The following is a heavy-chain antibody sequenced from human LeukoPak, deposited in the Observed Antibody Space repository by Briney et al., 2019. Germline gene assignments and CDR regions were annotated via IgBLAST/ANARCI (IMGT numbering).Heavy chain of an antibody. D-gene: IGHD3-9*01. Sequence: GASVKVSCKASGYTFTGYYMHWVRQAPGQGLEWMGWINPNSGGTNYAQRFQGRVTMTRDTSISTAYMELTRLKLDDTAVYFCARGRYFDWLPYFDYWGQGTLVTVSS. CDR3: ARGRYFDWLPYFDY. V-gene: IGHV1-2*02. J-gene: IGHJ4*02. CDR2: INPNSGGT. CDR1: GYTFTGYY.